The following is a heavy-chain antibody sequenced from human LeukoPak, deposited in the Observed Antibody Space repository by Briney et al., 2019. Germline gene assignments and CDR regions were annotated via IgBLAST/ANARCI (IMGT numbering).Heavy chain of an antibody. J-gene: IGHJ6*02. V-gene: IGHV4-59*08. CDR2: IYYSGST. CDR1: GGSFSGYY. Sequence: SETLSLTCAVYGGSFSGYYWSWIRQPPGKGLEWIGYIYYSGSTNYNPSLKSRVTISVDTSKNQFSLKLSSVTAADTAVYYCARLAADILTGYPQPNYYYYGMDVWGQGTTVTVSS. D-gene: IGHD3-9*01. CDR3: ARLAADILTGYPQPNYYYYGMDV.